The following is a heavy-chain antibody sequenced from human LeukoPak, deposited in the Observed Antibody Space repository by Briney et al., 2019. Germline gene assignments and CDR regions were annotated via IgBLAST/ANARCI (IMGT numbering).Heavy chain of an antibody. CDR3: ARLDYGVTDAFDI. D-gene: IGHD4-17*01. CDR2: IYTSGST. CDR1: GGSISSGSYY. J-gene: IGHJ3*02. V-gene: IGHV4-61*02. Sequence: PSETLSLTCTVSGGSISSGSYYWSWIRQPAGKGLEWIGRIYTSGSTNYDPSLKSRVTISVDTSKNQFSLKLSSVTAADTAVYYCARLDYGVTDAFDIWGQGTMVTVSS.